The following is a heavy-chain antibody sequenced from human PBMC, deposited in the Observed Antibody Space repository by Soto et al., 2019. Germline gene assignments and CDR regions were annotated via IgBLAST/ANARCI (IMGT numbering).Heavy chain of an antibody. J-gene: IGHJ5*02. CDR2: ISFEGSKK. V-gene: IGHV3-30*18. CDR3: PKARSSSARYFDT. Sequence: QVQLVESGGGVVQPGRSLRLSCAASGFTFSGYGMHWVRQAPGKGLEWGAVISFEGSKKYYANSVEGRFTISRDNSKNTLFLQMNSLRAEDTAVYYCPKARSSSARYFDTWGQGTLVTVSP. CDR1: GFTFSGYG. D-gene: IGHD6-6*01.